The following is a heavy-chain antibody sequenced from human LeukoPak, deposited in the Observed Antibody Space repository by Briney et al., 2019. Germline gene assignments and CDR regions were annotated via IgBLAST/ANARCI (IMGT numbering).Heavy chain of an antibody. V-gene: IGHV3-74*01. CDR2: IDKEGSAA. Sequence: GGSLRLSCVSSGFIFTNYWMHWVRQVPGKGPVWVGRIDKEGSAAFYAESVKGRFTISRDNVKSTVYLQMNSLTAEDTAVYHCARGGYSGSYYRFDWGQRTLVTVSS. D-gene: IGHD1-26*01. J-gene: IGHJ4*02. CDR1: GFIFTNYW. CDR3: ARGGYSGSYYRFD.